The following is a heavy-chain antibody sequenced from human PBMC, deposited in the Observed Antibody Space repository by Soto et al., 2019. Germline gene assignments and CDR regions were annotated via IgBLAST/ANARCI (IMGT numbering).Heavy chain of an antibody. V-gene: IGHV3-21*02. J-gene: IGHJ4*02. Sequence: EVRLVESRGGLVKPGGSLRLSCAASGFTFNKYSMNWVRQAPGKGLEWVSSITSKTGDQYYADSVKGRFIISRDNTNNSLSLQVTSLRDEDTAVYYCARDLMPNDRGLGDLAYWGQGTLVTVSS. CDR1: GFTFNKYS. CDR3: ARDLMPNDRGLGDLAY. D-gene: IGHD3-22*01. CDR2: ITSKTGDQ.